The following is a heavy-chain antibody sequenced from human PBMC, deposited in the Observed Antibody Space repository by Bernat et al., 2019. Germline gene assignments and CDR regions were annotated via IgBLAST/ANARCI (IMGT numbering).Heavy chain of an antibody. CDR3: AKEGCTSTSCYSNC. D-gene: IGHD2-2*01. J-gene: IGHJ4*02. Sequence: EVQLVESGGGLVQPGGSLRLSCAASGFTFSSYAMDWIRQAPGHGLEWVSRISGSGDATYYADSVKGRFTISRDNSKNTLYLQMNSLRAEDTAVYYCAKEGCTSTSCYSNCWGQGTLVTVSS. CDR1: GFTFSSYA. CDR2: ISGSGDAT. V-gene: IGHV3-23*04.